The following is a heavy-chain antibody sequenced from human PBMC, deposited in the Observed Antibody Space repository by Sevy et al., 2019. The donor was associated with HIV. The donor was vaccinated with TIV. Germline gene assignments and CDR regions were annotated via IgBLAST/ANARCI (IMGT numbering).Heavy chain of an antibody. V-gene: IGHV3-9*01. CDR3: AKGQQLITQSGSYFYYGMNV. Sequence: GGSLRLSCAASNLTFEDYAMHWVRRAPGKDLEWVSGISWNGADIGFVASVKGRFTISRDNAKSSVYLQINSLTPEDTGVYYCAKGQQLITQSGSYFYYGMNVWGQGTTVTVSS. CDR1: NLTFEDYA. J-gene: IGHJ6*02. D-gene: IGHD6-13*01. CDR2: ISWNGADI.